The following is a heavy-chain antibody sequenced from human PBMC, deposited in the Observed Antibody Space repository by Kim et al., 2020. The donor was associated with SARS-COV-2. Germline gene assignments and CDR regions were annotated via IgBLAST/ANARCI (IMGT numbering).Heavy chain of an antibody. J-gene: IGHJ5*02. Sequence: AESLKCRFTVSRDNSKNTLYLQMNSLGAEDTAVYYCAKDTGYSYANWFDPWGQGTLVTVSS. CDR3: AKDTGYSYANWFDP. D-gene: IGHD5-18*01. V-gene: IGHV3-23*01.